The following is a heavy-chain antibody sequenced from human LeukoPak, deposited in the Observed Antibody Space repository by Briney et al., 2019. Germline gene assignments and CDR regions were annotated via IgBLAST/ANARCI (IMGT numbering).Heavy chain of an antibody. D-gene: IGHD3-22*01. V-gene: IGHV4-39*07. Sequence: SETLSHTYTVSGGPISSSSCYRGWIRHPPGNGLEWIGSIYYRGSTYYNLSLKSRVTISVDTSKNQFSLKLSSVTAADTAVYYCARDAYDSSGYSFDYWGQGTLVTVSS. CDR2: IYYRGST. CDR1: GGPISSSSCY. CDR3: ARDAYDSSGYSFDY. J-gene: IGHJ4*02.